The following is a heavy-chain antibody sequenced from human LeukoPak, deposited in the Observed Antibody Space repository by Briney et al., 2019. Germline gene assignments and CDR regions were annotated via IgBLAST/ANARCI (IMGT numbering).Heavy chain of an antibody. CDR3: ARIGYGDYEGAFDI. D-gene: IGHD4-17*01. CDR2: INHSAST. CDR1: GGSFSGYY. V-gene: IGHV4-34*01. J-gene: IGHJ3*02. Sequence: SETLSLTCAVYGGSFSGYYWNWIRQPPGKGLEWIGEINHSASTNYSPSLKSRVTISVDTSKNQFSLKLSPVTAADTAVYYCARIGYGDYEGAFDIWGQGTMVTVSS.